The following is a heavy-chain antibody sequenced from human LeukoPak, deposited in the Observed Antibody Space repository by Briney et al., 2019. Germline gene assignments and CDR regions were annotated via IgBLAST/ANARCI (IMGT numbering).Heavy chain of an antibody. J-gene: IGHJ6*03. CDR3: ARGRFLEWLRSYYYYYMDV. Sequence: ASVKVSCKASGYTFTNYDINWVRQATGQGLEWMGWMNPNSGNTGYAQKFQGRVTITRNTSISTAYMELSSLRSEDTAVYYCARGRFLEWLRSYYYYYMDVWGKGTTVTVSS. V-gene: IGHV1-8*03. CDR2: MNPNSGNT. CDR1: GYTFTNYD. D-gene: IGHD3-3*01.